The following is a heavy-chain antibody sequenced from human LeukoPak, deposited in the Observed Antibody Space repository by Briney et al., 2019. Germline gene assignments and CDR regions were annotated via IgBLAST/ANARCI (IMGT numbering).Heavy chain of an antibody. Sequence: GGSLRLSCAASGFTFSSHAMSWVRQAPGKGLEWVSAISTSGGSTYYADSVKGRLTISRDNSKNTLYLQMNSLRAEDTAVYYCAKEPYSGSQLLDYWGQGTLVTVSS. J-gene: IGHJ4*02. CDR1: GFTFSSHA. D-gene: IGHD1-26*01. V-gene: IGHV3-23*01. CDR3: AKEPYSGSQLLDY. CDR2: ISTSGGST.